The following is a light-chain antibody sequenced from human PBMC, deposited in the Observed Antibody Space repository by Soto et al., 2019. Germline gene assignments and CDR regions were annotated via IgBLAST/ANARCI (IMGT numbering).Light chain of an antibody. CDR1: QSVSSSY. V-gene: IGKV3-15*01. CDR2: GTS. Sequence: EIVLTQSPGTLSLSPVERATLSCRASQSVSSSYLAWYQQKPGQAPRLLIYGTSTRATGIPARFSGSGSGTEFTLTIGSLQSEDFAVYYCQQYNNWPRTFGQGTKVDIK. CDR3: QQYNNWPRT. J-gene: IGKJ1*01.